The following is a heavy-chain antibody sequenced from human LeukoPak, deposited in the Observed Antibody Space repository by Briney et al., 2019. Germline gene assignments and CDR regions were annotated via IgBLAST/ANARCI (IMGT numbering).Heavy chain of an antibody. D-gene: IGHD4-17*01. CDR1: GFTFSSYS. Sequence: GGSLRLSCAASGFTFSSYSMNWVRQAPGKGLEWVSYISSSSSTIYYADSVKGRFTISRDNAKNSLYLQMNSLRAGDTAVYYCARAMNYGFDYWGQGTLVTVSS. CDR3: ARAMNYGFDY. CDR2: ISSSSSTI. J-gene: IGHJ4*02. V-gene: IGHV3-48*04.